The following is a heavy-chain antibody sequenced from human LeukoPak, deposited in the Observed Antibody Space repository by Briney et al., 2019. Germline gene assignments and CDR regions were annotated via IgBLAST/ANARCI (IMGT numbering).Heavy chain of an antibody. CDR1: GLTFSDYS. Sequence: GGSLRLSCAASGLTFSDYSMNWVRQAPGKGLEWVSYIDGSGDTIYYADSVKGRFTVSRDNAKNSLDLQMNSLRDEDTAVYYCSRRFDCWGQGTLVTVSS. CDR2: IDGSGDTI. CDR3: SRRFDC. J-gene: IGHJ4*02. V-gene: IGHV3-48*02.